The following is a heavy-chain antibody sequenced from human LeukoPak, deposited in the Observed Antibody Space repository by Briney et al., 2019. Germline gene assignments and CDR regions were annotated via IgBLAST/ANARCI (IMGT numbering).Heavy chain of an antibody. CDR2: INPSGGST. Sequence: ASVKVSCKASGYTFTSYYMHWVRQAPGQGLEWMGIINPSGGSTSYAQKFQGRVTMTRDTSTSTAYMELSSLRSEDTAVYYCARDRGTDAFDIWGQGTMVTVSS. D-gene: IGHD2-15*01. CDR3: ARDRGTDAFDI. V-gene: IGHV1-46*01. CDR1: GYTFTSYY. J-gene: IGHJ3*02.